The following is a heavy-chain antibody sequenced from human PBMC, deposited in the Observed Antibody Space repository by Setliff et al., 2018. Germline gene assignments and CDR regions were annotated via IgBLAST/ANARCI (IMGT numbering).Heavy chain of an antibody. V-gene: IGHV3-30*01. D-gene: IGHD6-25*01. CDR1: GFTFSSYA. Sequence: LRLSCAASGFTFSSYAMHWVRQAPGKGLEWVAVISYDGSNKYYADSVKGRFTISRDNSKNTLYLQMNSLRAEDTAVYYCAKSGQTSPYYYYYMDFWGKGTTVTVSS. J-gene: IGHJ6*03. CDR2: ISYDGSNK. CDR3: AKSGQTSPYYYYYMDF.